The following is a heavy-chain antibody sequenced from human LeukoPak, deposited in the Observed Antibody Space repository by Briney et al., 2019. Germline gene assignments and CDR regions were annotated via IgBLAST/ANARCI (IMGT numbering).Heavy chain of an antibody. CDR3: ARTPDP. CDR2: ISYSGST. CDR1: GGSISSYY. V-gene: IGHV4-59*08. J-gene: IGHJ5*02. Sequence: PSETLSLTCTVSGGSISSYYWSWIRQPPGKGLEWIGYISYSGSTNFNPSLKSRVTISVDTSKNQFSLKLTSVTAADTAVYYCARTPDPWGQGTLVTVSS.